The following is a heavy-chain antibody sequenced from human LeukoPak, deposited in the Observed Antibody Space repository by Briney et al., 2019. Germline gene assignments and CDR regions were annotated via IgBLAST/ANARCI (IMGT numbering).Heavy chain of an antibody. Sequence: GASVKVSCKASGYTFTGYYMHWVRQAPGQGLEWMGWINPNSGGTNYAQKFQGRVTMTRDTSISTAYMELSRLISDDTAVYYCARVPLTGAAAYYYYMDVWGKGTTVTISS. V-gene: IGHV1-2*02. CDR3: ARVPLTGAAAYYYYMDV. CDR1: GYTFTGYY. J-gene: IGHJ6*03. CDR2: INPNSGGT. D-gene: IGHD6-13*01.